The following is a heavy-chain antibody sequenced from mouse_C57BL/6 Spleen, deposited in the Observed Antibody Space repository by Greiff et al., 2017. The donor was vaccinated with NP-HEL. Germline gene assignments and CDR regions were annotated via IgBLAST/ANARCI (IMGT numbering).Heavy chain of an antibody. CDR3: AKHGGYYGSVWYFDV. J-gene: IGHJ1*03. V-gene: IGHV2-9*01. D-gene: IGHD1-1*01. Sequence: VQVVESGPGLVAPSQSLSITCTVSGFSLTSSGVDWVRQPPGKGLEWLGVLWGGGSTNYNSALMSRLSISKDNSKSQVFLKMNSLQTDDTAMYYCAKHGGYYGSVWYFDVWGTGTTVTVSS. CDR2: LWGGGST. CDR1: GFSLTSSG.